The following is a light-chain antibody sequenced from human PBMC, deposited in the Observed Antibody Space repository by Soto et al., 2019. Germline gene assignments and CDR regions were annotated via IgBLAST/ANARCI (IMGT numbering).Light chain of an antibody. CDR1: QNIRMY. CDR3: QQRSDWPLS. J-gene: IGKJ5*01. Sequence: EIVLTQSPATLSLSPGERATFSCRASQNIRMYLAWYQQKPGQAPRLLIYDTSNRATGIPARFSGSGSGTDFTLTISSLQPDDVAVYYCQQRSDWPLSFGQGTRLDIK. V-gene: IGKV3-11*01. CDR2: DTS.